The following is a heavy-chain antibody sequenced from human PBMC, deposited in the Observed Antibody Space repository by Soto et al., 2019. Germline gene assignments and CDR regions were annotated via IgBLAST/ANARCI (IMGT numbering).Heavy chain of an antibody. V-gene: IGHV5-51*01. CDR2: IYPGDSDT. CDR1: GYSFTSYW. CDR3: AIHWYKGDYYYVIDV. Sequence: PGESLKISCKGSGYSFTSYWIGWVRQMPGKGLEWMGIIYPGDSDTRYSPSFQGQVTISADKSISTAYLQWSSLKASDTAMYYCAIHWYKGDYYYVIDVCAQRTTVTVSS. D-gene: IGHD1-1*01. J-gene: IGHJ6*02.